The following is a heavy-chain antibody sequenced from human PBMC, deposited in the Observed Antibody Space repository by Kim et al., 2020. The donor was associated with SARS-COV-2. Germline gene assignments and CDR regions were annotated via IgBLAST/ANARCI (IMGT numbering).Heavy chain of an antibody. Sequence: GGSLRLSCAASGFTFSDYYMSWIRQAPGKGLEWVSYISSSSSYTNYADSVKGRFTISRDNAKNSLYLQMNSLRAEDTAVYYCARDVPTEGYYDSSGYHDYWGQGTLVTVSS. CDR2: ISSSSSYT. J-gene: IGHJ4*02. CDR1: GFTFSDYY. V-gene: IGHV3-11*05. CDR3: ARDVPTEGYYDSSGYHDY. D-gene: IGHD3-22*01.